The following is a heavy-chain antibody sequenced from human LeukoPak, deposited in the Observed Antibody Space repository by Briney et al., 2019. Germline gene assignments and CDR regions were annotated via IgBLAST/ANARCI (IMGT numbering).Heavy chain of an antibody. V-gene: IGHV3-21*01. D-gene: IGHD1-26*01. CDR3: ARGSGSFSGGFDY. Sequence: GGSLRLSCAASGFTFSSYNMNWVRQAPGKGLEWVSSITSSSSSIYYADSVKGRFTISRDNSKNTLYLQMNSLRAEDTAVYYCARGSGSFSGGFDYWGQGTLVTVSS. J-gene: IGHJ4*02. CDR1: GFTFSSYN. CDR2: ITSSSSSI.